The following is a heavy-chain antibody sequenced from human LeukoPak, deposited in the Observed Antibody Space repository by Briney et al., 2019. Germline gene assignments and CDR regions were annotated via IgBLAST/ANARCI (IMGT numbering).Heavy chain of an antibody. J-gene: IGHJ4*02. V-gene: IGHV3-23*01. Sequence: GGSLRLSCTASGFTFSDYAMSWVRQAPGKGLEWVSGISGSGGSIRYADSVKGRFIISRDNSKNTLYLQMNSLRAEDTAVYYCAKGGDGYNYYFDCWGQETLVTVSS. D-gene: IGHD5-24*01. CDR3: AKGGDGYNYYFDC. CDR1: GFTFSDYA. CDR2: ISGSGGSI.